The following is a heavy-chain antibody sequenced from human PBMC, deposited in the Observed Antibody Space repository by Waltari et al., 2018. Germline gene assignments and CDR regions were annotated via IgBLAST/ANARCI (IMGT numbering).Heavy chain of an antibody. J-gene: IGHJ3*02. CDR2: IYYSGST. CDR1: GGSISSSSYY. Sequence: QLQLQESGPGLVKPSETLSLTCTVSGGSISSSSYYWGWIRQPPGKGLEWIGSIYYSGSTYYNPSLKSRVTISVDTSKNQFSLKLSSVTAADTAVYYCASSSGYYFLNAFDIWGQGTMVIVSS. D-gene: IGHD3-22*01. V-gene: IGHV4-39*01. CDR3: ASSSGYYFLNAFDI.